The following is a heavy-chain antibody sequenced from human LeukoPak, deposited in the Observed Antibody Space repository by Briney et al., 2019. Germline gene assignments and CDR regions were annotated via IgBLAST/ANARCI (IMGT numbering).Heavy chain of an antibody. Sequence: GGSLRLSCAASGFTFTSHTMNWVRQAPGKGLEWVSSISYSSSYIYYADSVKGRFTISRDNAKNSLYLQMNSLRAEDTAMYYCARAYGDYEPWDYWGQGTLVTVSS. CDR2: ISYSSSYI. J-gene: IGHJ4*02. CDR1: GFTFTSHT. CDR3: ARAYGDYEPWDY. D-gene: IGHD4-17*01. V-gene: IGHV3-21*01.